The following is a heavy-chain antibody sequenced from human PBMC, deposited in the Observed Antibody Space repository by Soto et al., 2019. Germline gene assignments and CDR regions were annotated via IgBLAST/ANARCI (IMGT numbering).Heavy chain of an antibody. CDR1: GCTFSNYA. D-gene: IGHD6-13*01. V-gene: IGHV1-69*06. CDR2: IIPIFGTA. J-gene: IGHJ5*02. CDR3: ASIAAVGTGSRTLFDT. Sequence: SVKVSCKASGCTFSNYAIRLVRQAPGQGLEWMGGIIPIFGTANYSQKFQGRVTITADKSTSTAYMELSSLRSEDTAVYYCASIAAVGTGSRTLFDTWGQGTLVTVSS.